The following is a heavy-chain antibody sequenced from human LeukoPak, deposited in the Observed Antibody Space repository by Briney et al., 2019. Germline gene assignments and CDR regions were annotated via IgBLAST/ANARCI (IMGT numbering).Heavy chain of an antibody. CDR3: ARDRYNWDHTKKFDY. J-gene: IGHJ4*02. Sequence: PGGSLRLSCAASGFTFSSYEMNWVRQAPGKGLEWVSYISSSGSTIYYADSVKGRFTISRDNAKNSLYLQMNSLRAEDTAVYYCARDRYNWDHTKKFDYWGQGTLVTVSS. V-gene: IGHV3-48*03. CDR2: ISSSGSTI. CDR1: GFTFSSYE. D-gene: IGHD1-1*01.